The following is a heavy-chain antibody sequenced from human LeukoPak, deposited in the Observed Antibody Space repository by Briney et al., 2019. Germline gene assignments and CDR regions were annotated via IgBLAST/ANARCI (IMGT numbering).Heavy chain of an antibody. CDR2: ISSSGNNA. CDR3: AKDIQLST. CDR1: GFTFWGAA. Sequence: PGGSLRLSCAVSGFTFWGAAMTWVRQAPGKGLEWVSLISSSGNNAYYADSVKGRFTISRDNSKNTLSLQINSLRVEATAIHYCAKDIQLSTWGLGTKVTVSS. J-gene: IGHJ3*01. D-gene: IGHD5-24*01. V-gene: IGHV3-23*01.